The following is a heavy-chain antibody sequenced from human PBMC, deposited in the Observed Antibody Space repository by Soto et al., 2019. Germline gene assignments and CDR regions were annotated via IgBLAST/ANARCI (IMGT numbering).Heavy chain of an antibody. V-gene: IGHV6-1*01. CDR2: TYYRSKWYS. Sequence: PSQTLSLTCAISGDSVSSNSGAWNWIRQSPARGLEWLGRTYYRSKWYSDYALSVKGRITINPETTKNQLSLQLNSVTPEDTAVYYCTREIVAPLGVFDCWRQGTLVTVSS. CDR3: TREIVAPLGVFDC. J-gene: IGHJ4*02. CDR1: GDSVSSNSGA. D-gene: IGHD2-8*01.